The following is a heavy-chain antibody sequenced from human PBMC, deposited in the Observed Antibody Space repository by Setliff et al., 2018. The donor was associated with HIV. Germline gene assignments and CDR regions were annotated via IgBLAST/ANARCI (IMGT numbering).Heavy chain of an antibody. V-gene: IGHV3-7*05. Sequence: PGGSLRLSCAASGFTFTTYWRGWVRQAPGKGLEWVANIKQDGSERKYVDSVKGRCSISRDNAKNSMYLQMNSLRAEDTAIYYCVRDVKTYDIWGQGTMVTVSS. J-gene: IGHJ3*02. CDR3: VRDVKTYDI. CDR1: GFTFTTYW. CDR2: IKQDGSER.